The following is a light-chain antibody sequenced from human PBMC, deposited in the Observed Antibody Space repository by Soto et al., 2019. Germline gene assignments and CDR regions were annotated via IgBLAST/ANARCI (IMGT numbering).Light chain of an antibody. CDR2: DVS. Sequence: QSVLTQPASVSGSPGQSITISGTGTSSDVGGYNYVSWYQQHPGRAPKLMIYDVSNRPSGVSNRFSGSKSGNTASLTISGLQAEDEADYYCSPYTSSSTLYVFGTGTKVTVL. V-gene: IGLV2-14*01. J-gene: IGLJ1*01. CDR1: SSDVGGYNY. CDR3: SPYTSSSTLYV.